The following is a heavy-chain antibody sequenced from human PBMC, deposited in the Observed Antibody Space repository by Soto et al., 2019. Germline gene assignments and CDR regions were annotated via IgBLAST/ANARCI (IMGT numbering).Heavy chain of an antibody. CDR3: ARATVVVPAAIGRKFDP. D-gene: IGHD2-2*01. CDR1: GGSISSGGYY. J-gene: IGHJ5*02. V-gene: IGHV4-31*03. Sequence: SETLSLTCTVSGGSISSGGYYWSWIRQHPGKGLEWIGYIYYSGSTYYNPSLKSRVTISVDTSKNQFSLKLSSVTAADTAVYYCARATVVVPAAIGRKFDPWGQGTLVTVSS. CDR2: IYYSGST.